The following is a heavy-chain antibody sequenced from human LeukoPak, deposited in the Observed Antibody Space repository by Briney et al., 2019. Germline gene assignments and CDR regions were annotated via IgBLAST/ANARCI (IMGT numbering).Heavy chain of an antibody. J-gene: IGHJ5*02. CDR1: GYTFTGSY. Sequence: ASVTVSCKASGYTFTGSYMHWVRQAPGQGLEWMGWINPNSGGTNYAQKFQGRVTMTRDTSISTAYMELSRLRSDDTAVYYCARMAAARQIDLWGQGTLVTVPS. CDR3: ARMAAARQIDL. V-gene: IGHV1-2*02. CDR2: INPNSGGT. D-gene: IGHD6-6*01.